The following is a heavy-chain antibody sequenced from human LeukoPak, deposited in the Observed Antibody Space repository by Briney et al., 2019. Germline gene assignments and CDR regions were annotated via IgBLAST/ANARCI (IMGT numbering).Heavy chain of an antibody. CDR3: ARRSLVRTVGYYYGMDV. CDR1: GGSISSYY. J-gene: IGHJ6*02. CDR2: IYYSGST. Sequence: SETLSLTCTVSGGSISSYYWSWTRQPPGKGLEWIGYIYYSGSTNYNPSLKSRATISVDTSKKQFSLKLSSVTAADTAVYYCARRSLVRTVGYYYGMDVWGQGTTVTVSS. V-gene: IGHV4-59*08. D-gene: IGHD1-26*01.